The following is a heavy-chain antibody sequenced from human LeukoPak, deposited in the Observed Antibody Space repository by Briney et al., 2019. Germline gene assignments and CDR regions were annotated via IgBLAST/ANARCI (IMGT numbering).Heavy chain of an antibody. D-gene: IGHD2-2*01. CDR2: ISGSGGST. J-gene: IGHJ3*02. V-gene: IGHV3-23*01. CDR1: GFTFSSYW. CDR3: ALGDIVVVPAAPRRPNDAFDI. Sequence: PGGSLRLSCAASGFTFSSYWMSWVRQAPGKGLEWVSAISGSGGSTYYADSVKGRFTISRDNSKNTLYLQMNSLRAEDTAVYYCALGDIVVVPAAPRRPNDAFDIWGQGTMVTVSS.